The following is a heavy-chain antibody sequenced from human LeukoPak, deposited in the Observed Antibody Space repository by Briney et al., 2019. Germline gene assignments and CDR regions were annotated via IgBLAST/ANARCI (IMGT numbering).Heavy chain of an antibody. V-gene: IGHV4-34*01. Sequence: PSETLSLTCAVYGGSFSGYYWSWIRQPPGKGLEWIGEINHSGSTNYNPSLKSRVTISVDTSKNQFSLKLSSVTAADTAVYYCARRHIAADAFDIWGRGTMVTVSS. CDR1: GGSFSGYY. CDR3: ARRHIAADAFDI. CDR2: INHSGST. J-gene: IGHJ3*02. D-gene: IGHD6-13*01.